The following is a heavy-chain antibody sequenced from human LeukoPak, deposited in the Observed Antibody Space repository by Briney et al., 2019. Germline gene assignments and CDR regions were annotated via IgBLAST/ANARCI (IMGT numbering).Heavy chain of an antibody. J-gene: IGHJ4*02. V-gene: IGHV1-18*01. Sequence: WASVKVSCKASGYTFTSYGINWVRQAPGQGLEWMGWISVYNGNTNYAQKLQGRVTMTTDTSTSTAYMELRSLRSDDTAVYYCARDLTYSYGSGSVGYWGQGTLVTVSS. CDR2: ISVYNGNT. CDR3: ARDLTYSYGSGSVGY. D-gene: IGHD3-10*01. CDR1: GYTFTSYG.